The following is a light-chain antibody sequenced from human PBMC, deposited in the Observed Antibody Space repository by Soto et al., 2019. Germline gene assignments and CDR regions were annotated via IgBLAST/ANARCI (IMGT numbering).Light chain of an antibody. CDR3: QAWDSSTYYV. CDR1: KLGDKY. V-gene: IGLV3-1*01. Sequence: SYELTQPPSVSVSPGQTANITCSGDKLGDKYACWYQQKPGQSPVLVIYQDSKRPSGIPERFSGSNSGNTATLTISGTQAMDEADYYCQAWDSSTYYVFGTGTKLTVL. J-gene: IGLJ1*01. CDR2: QDS.